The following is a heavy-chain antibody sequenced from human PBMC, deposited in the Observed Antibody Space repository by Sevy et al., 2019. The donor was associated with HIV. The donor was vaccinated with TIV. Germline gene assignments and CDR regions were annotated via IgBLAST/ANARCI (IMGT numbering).Heavy chain of an antibody. D-gene: IGHD2-15*01. CDR3: ARHCSGGSCYVEGDY. CDR2: IYHSGSN. CDR1: GGSISSSNW. V-gene: IGHV4-4*02. Sequence: SETLSHTCAVSGGSISSSNWWSWVRQPPGKGLEWIGEIYHSGSNNYNPSLKSRVTISVDKSKNQFSLKLSSVTAADTAVYYCARHCSGGSCYVEGDYWGQGTLVTVSS. J-gene: IGHJ4*02.